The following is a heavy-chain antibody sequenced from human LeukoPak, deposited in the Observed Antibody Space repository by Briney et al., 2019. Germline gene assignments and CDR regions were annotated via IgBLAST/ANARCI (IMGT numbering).Heavy chain of an antibody. CDR1: GFTLSSYG. D-gene: IGHD4-23*01. V-gene: IGHV3-33*01. CDR3: ARDGGGTTVAPSY. Sequence: GGSPRLSCAASGFTLSSYGMHWVRQAPGKGLEWVAVIWYDGSNKYYADSVKGRFTISRDNSKDTLYLQMNSLRDEDTAVYYCARDGGGTTVAPSYWGQGTLVTVSS. J-gene: IGHJ4*02. CDR2: IWYDGSNK.